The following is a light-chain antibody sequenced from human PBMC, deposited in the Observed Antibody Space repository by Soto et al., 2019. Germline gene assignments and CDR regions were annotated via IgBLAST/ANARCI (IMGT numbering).Light chain of an antibody. J-gene: IGLJ3*02. CDR2: NVS. V-gene: IGLV2-23*02. CDR1: SSDVASYNL. Sequence: QSALTQPASVSGSPGQSITISCTGTSSDVASYNLVSWYQQHPGKAPKLMIYNVSKRPSGVSNRFSGSKSGNTASLTISGLQAEDEADYYCCSYATISTLVFGGGTKVTVL. CDR3: CSYATISTLV.